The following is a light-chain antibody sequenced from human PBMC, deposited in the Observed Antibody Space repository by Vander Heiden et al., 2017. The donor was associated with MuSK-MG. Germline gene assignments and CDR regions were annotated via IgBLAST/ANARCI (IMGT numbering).Light chain of an antibody. CDR2: QDS. Sequence: SSELTQPPSVSVSPGPPASITCSGDKLGDKYACWYQQKPGQFPVLVIYQDSKRPAGIPDRFAGSNSGNTATLTISGTQARDEDDYYWQAGDSSRYVCRTGTKVTGL. V-gene: IGLV3-1*01. CDR1: KLGDKY. J-gene: IGLJ1*01. CDR3: QAGDSSRYV.